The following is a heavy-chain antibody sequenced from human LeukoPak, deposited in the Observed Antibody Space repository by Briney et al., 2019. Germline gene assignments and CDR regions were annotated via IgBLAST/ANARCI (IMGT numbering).Heavy chain of an antibody. D-gene: IGHD3-9*01. V-gene: IGHV3-15*01. CDR1: GFTFSNAW. CDR2: IKSKTDGGTT. CDR3: TTDVYDILTGYDEGCFDY. J-gene: IGHJ4*02. Sequence: PGGSLRLSCAASGFTFSNAWMSWVRQAPGKGLEWVGRIKSKTDGGTTDYAAPVKGRFTISRDDSKNTLYLQMNSLKTEDTAVYYCTTDVYDILTGYDEGCFDYWGQGTLVTVSS.